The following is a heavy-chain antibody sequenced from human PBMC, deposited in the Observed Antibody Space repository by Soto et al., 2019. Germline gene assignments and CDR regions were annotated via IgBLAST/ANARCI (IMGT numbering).Heavy chain of an antibody. D-gene: IGHD6-13*01. V-gene: IGHV1-8*02. CDR2: MNPGSGKT. J-gene: IGHJ5*02. CDR1: GYTIINLY. CDR3: ARMASASTLNWFEP. Sequence: ASEKFSCKASGYTIINLYSSWLRQATGQGLEWMGWMNPGSGKTGYANKFQSRVTMTRDASTGTAHLEMSSLTSEDTAVYDCARMASASTLNWFEPWGKGTLVTVSS.